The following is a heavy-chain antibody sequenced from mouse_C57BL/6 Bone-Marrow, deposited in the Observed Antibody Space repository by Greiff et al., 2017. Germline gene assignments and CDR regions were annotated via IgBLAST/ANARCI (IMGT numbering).Heavy chain of an antibody. J-gene: IGHJ2*01. CDR1: GYTFTSYG. V-gene: IGHV1-81*01. CDR2: IYPRSGNT. Sequence: VQLQQSGAELARPGASVKLSCKASGYTFTSYGISWVKQRTGQGLEWIGEIYPRSGNTYYNEKFKGKATLTADKSSRTAYMELRSLTSEDSVVYFCARSRRDYYYGSSHYFDYWGQGTTLTVSS. CDR3: ARSRRDYYYGSSHYFDY. D-gene: IGHD1-1*01.